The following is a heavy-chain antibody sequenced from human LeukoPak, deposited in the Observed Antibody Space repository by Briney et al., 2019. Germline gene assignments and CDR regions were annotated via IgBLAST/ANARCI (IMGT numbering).Heavy chain of an antibody. D-gene: IGHD5-18*01. CDR1: GFTFSDYY. V-gene: IGHV3-11*01. CDR3: ARDRIQLWRDISDY. J-gene: IGHJ4*02. Sequence: PGGSLGLSCAASGFTFSDYYMSWIRQAPGKGLDWVSYISSSGSTIYYADYVKGRFTISRDNAKNLLYLQMNSLRAEDTAVYYCARDRIQLWRDISDYWGQGTLVTVSS. CDR2: ISSSGSTI.